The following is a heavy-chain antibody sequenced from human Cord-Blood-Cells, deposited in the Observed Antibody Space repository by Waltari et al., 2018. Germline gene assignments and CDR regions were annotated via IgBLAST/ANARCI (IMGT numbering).Heavy chain of an antibody. J-gene: IGHJ4*02. V-gene: IGHV4-38-2*02. Sequence: QVQLQESGPGLVKPSETLSLTCAVSGYSISSGYYWGWIRQPPGKGLELIGSIYHSGSTYYNPSLKSRVTISVDTSKNQFSLKLSSVTAADTAVYYCARDLSLYCSGGSCYYFDYWGQGTLVTVSS. CDR1: GYSISSGYY. CDR3: ARDLSLYCSGGSCYYFDY. CDR2: IYHSGST. D-gene: IGHD2-15*01.